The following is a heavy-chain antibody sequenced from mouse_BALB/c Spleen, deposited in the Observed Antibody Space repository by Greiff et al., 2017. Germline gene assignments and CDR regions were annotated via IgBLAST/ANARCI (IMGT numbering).Heavy chain of an antibody. V-gene: IGHV5-4*02. CDR3: ARDPTTVVATRTWFAY. CDR2: ISDGGSYT. J-gene: IGHJ3*01. D-gene: IGHD1-1*01. CDR1: GFTFSDYY. Sequence: VQLKESGGGLVKPGGSLKLSCAASGFTFSDYYMYWVRQTPEKRLEWVATISDGGSYTYYPDSVKGRFTISRDNAKNNLYLQMSSLKSEDTAMYYCARDPTTVVATRTWFAYWGQGTLVTVSA.